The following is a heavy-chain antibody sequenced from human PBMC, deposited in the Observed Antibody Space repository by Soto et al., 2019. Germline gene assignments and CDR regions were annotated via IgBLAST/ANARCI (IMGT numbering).Heavy chain of an antibody. Sequence: QVQPVQSGAEVKKPGASVKVSCKASGYTFTAYYMHWVRQAPGQGLEWMGWINPNSGGTYHAQNFQGRVTMTRDTSTTTAYMELASLRSDDTAVYYCARGGGRGYNELDPWGHGTLVIVSS. D-gene: IGHD5-12*01. CDR1: GYTFTAYY. J-gene: IGHJ5*02. V-gene: IGHV1-2*02. CDR2: INPNSGGT. CDR3: ARGGGRGYNELDP.